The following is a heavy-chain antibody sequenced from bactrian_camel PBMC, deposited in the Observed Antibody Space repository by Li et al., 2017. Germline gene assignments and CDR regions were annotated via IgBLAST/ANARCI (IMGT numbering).Heavy chain of an antibody. CDR3: ATRESESWLCGLFQSRFTN. CDR2: FADMAT. V-gene: IGHV3S59*01. CDR1: GYDYSSGC. J-gene: IGHJ4*01. Sequence: EVQLVESGGGSVQAGGSLRLSCVATGYDYSSGCGGWFRQSPGKEREGVASFADMATYYVDSVKGRFTVSRDNAKNTVYLQMNNLKSEDTAMYYCATRESESWLCGLFQSRFTNWEQGTQVTVS. D-gene: IGHD2*01.